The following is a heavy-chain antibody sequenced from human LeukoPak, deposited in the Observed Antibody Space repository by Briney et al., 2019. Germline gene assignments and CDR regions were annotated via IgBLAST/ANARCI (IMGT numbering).Heavy chain of an antibody. D-gene: IGHD6-19*01. CDR1: GFTFSSYA. CDR3: AKETYSSGCYPYFDH. Sequence: GGSLRLSCVASGFTFSSYAMSWVRPAPGKGLEWGSGIRGSGDSTNYAGSVKGRSTISRDTSKNTRFLQINRLRAEDTAVHDCAKETYSSGCYPYFDHWGQGTLVTLSS. CDR2: IRGSGDST. J-gene: IGHJ4*02. V-gene: IGHV3-23*01.